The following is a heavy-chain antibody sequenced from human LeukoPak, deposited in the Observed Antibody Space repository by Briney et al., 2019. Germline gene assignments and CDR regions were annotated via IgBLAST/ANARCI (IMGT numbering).Heavy chain of an antibody. Sequence: GGSLRLSCVASGFTFRSYWMHWVRQAPGKGLVWVSRINGDGNSTSYADSVKGRFTISRDNAKNTLYLQMNSLRAEDTAVYYCARALAVAGTGGYYWGQGTLVTVSS. D-gene: IGHD6-19*01. V-gene: IGHV3-74*01. J-gene: IGHJ4*02. CDR3: ARALAVAGTGGYY. CDR1: GFTFRSYW. CDR2: INGDGNST.